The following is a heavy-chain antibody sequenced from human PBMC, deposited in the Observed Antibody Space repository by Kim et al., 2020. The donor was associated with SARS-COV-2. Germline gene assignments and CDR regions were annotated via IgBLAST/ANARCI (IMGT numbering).Heavy chain of an antibody. Sequence: GGSLRLSCAASGFTFSSYGMHWVRQAPGKGLEWVAVIWYDGSNKYYADSVKGRFTISRDNSKNTLYLQMNSLRAEDTAVYYCATTYYYGSGSYMDVWGQGTTVTVSS. CDR2: IWYDGSNK. J-gene: IGHJ6*02. CDR3: ATTYYYGSGSYMDV. V-gene: IGHV3-33*08. D-gene: IGHD3-10*01. CDR1: GFTFSSYG.